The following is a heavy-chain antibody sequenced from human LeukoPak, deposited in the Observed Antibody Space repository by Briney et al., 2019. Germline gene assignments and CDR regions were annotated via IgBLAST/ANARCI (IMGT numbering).Heavy chain of an antibody. D-gene: IGHD5-24*01. J-gene: IGHJ4*02. CDR1: GGTFSSYA. V-gene: IGHV1-69*04. Sequence: SVKVSCKASGGTFSSYAISWVRQAPGQGLEWMGRIIPILGIANYAQKFQGRVTITADKSTSTAYMELSSLRSEDTAVYYCARQQGIQYLNFDYWGQGALVTVSS. CDR3: ARQQGIQYLNFDY. CDR2: IIPILGIA.